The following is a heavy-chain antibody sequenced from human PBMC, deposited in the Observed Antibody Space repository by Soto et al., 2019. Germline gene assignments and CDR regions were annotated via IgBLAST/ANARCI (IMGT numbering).Heavy chain of an antibody. J-gene: IGHJ4*02. D-gene: IGHD2-15*01. CDR2: IKSKTKGGTT. CDR3: TTDIDVVVVEGFDY. CDR1: GFTFTNAW. V-gene: IGHV3-15*01. Sequence: GGSLRLSCAASGFTFTNAWMSWVRQAQGKGLEWVGHIKSKTKGGTTDYAAPVKGRFTISRDDSKNTLFLQMNSLKTEDTAVYYCTTDIDVVVVEGFDYWGQGTLVTVSS.